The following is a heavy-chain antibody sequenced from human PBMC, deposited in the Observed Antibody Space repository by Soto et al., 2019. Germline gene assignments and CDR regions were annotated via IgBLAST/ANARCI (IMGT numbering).Heavy chain of an antibody. J-gene: IGHJ4*02. CDR2: IYYIGTT. D-gene: IGHD2-21*01. CDR3: ARMRSIWSIDY. CDR1: GPSISTYY. Sequence: QVQLQESRPGLVKPSETLSLICTVSGPSISTYYWSWIRQPPVKGLEGIAYIYYIGTTHYNPSLQRRVTVSVDTSKNQFSLNLSSVTAAGPAVYDCARMRSIWSIDYWGQGTLVTVSS. V-gene: IGHV4-59*12.